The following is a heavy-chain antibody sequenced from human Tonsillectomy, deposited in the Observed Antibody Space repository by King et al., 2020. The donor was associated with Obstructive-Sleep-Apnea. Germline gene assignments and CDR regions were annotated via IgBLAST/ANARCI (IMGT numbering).Heavy chain of an antibody. D-gene: IGHD6-13*01. CDR2: INSDGSTT. Sequence: VQLVESGGGLVQPGGSLRLSCAASGFIFSSYRMHWVRQAPGKGLVWVSRINSDGSTTSHADSVKGRFTISRDNAKNTLYLQRNSLRAEDTAVYYCAREGSSSWYLFDSWGQGTLVTVSS. V-gene: IGHV3-74*01. J-gene: IGHJ4*02. CDR3: AREGSSSWYLFDS. CDR1: GFIFSSYR.